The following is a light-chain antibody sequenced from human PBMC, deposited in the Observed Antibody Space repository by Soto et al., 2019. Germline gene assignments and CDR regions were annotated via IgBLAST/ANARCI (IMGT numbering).Light chain of an antibody. Sequence: IQLTQSPSFLSASVGDRVTITCRASQGINSYLAWFQQKPGKAPKLLIYDASTLQSGVPSRFSGSGFGTEFTLTISSLQPEDFATYYCHQLKSYPWTFGQGTKVDIK. CDR2: DAS. CDR3: HQLKSYPWT. CDR1: QGINSY. V-gene: IGKV1-9*01. J-gene: IGKJ1*01.